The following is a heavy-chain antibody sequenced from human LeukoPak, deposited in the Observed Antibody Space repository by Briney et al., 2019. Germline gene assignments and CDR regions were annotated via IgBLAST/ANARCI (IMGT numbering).Heavy chain of an antibody. CDR3: ARMHTERYTATFDY. Sequence: SETLSLTCTVSGGSISSYYWSWIRQPPGKGLEWIGYIYYSGSTNYNPSLKSRVTISVDTSKNQFSLKLSSVTAADTAVYYCARMHTERYTATFDYWGQGTLVTVSS. V-gene: IGHV4-59*12. J-gene: IGHJ4*02. D-gene: IGHD3-9*01. CDR1: GGSISSYY. CDR2: IYYSGST.